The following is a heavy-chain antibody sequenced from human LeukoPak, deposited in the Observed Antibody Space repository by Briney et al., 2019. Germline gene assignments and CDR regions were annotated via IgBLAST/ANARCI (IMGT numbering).Heavy chain of an antibody. CDR2: ISGSGDGT. Sequence: GGYLRLSCAASGFTFSSYAMRWVRQAPGKGLEWVSAISGSGDGTYYGDSVKGRFTISRDNSKNTLYLQMNSLRAEDTAVYYCAKTRPLDSSSWSHGDYWGQGTLVTVSS. V-gene: IGHV3-23*01. J-gene: IGHJ4*02. CDR1: GFTFSSYA. CDR3: AKTRPLDSSSWSHGDY. D-gene: IGHD6-13*01.